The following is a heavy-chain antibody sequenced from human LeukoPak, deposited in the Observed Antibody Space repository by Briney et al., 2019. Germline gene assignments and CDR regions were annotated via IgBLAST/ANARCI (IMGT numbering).Heavy chain of an antibody. V-gene: IGHV3-30*03. D-gene: IGHD2-15*01. Sequence: GRSLRLSCAASGFTFSSYGMHWVRQAPGKGLEWVAVISYDGSNKYYADSVKGRFTISRDNSKNTLYLQMNSLRAEDTAVYDCALVVAATPYYYGMDVWGQGTTVTVSS. CDR2: ISYDGSNK. J-gene: IGHJ6*02. CDR3: ALVVAATPYYYGMDV. CDR1: GFTFSSYG.